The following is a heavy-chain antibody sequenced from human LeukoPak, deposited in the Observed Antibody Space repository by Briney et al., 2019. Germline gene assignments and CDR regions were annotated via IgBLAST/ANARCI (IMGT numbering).Heavy chain of an antibody. CDR1: GYTFTSYA. J-gene: IGHJ4*02. Sequence: ASVKVSCKASGYTFTSYAMHWVRQAPGQRLEWMGWINAGNGNTKYSQKFQGRVTITRDTSASTAYMELSSLRSEDTAVYYCARDRIAASGLDYWGQGTLVTVSS. D-gene: IGHD6-13*01. V-gene: IGHV1-3*01. CDR3: ARDRIAASGLDY. CDR2: INAGNGNT.